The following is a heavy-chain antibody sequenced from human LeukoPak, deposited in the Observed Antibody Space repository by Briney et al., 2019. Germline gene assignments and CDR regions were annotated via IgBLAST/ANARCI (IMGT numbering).Heavy chain of an antibody. J-gene: IGHJ6*03. Sequence: PGGSLRLSCAASGFTFSSYAMSWVRQAPGRGLEWVSAISGSGGSTYYADSVKGLFTISRDNSKNTLYLQMNSLSAEDTAVYYCAKGMGQPELDYYYYYMDVWGKRTTVTVSS. CDR2: ISGSGGST. D-gene: IGHD3-10*01. CDR1: GFTFSSYA. CDR3: AKGMGQPELDYYYYYMDV. V-gene: IGHV3-23*01.